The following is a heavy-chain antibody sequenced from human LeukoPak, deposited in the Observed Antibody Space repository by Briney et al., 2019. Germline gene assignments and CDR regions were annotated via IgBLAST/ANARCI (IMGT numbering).Heavy chain of an antibody. CDR3: ARYKAARLLSLAGGYYFDY. CDR2: INAGNGNT. CDR1: GYTFTSYA. J-gene: IGHJ4*02. Sequence: PGASVKVSCKASGYTFTSYAMHWVRQAPGQRLEWMGWINAGNGNTKYSQKFQGRVTITRDTSASTAYMELSSLRSEDTAVYYCARYKAARLLSLAGGYYFDYWGQGTLVTVSS. V-gene: IGHV1-3*01. D-gene: IGHD6-6*01.